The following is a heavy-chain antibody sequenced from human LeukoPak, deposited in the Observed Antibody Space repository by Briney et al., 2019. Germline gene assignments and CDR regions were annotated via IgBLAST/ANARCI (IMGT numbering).Heavy chain of an antibody. Sequence: GGSLRLSCAASGFTFSSAWMTWVRQAPGKGLEWVGHIKNKTNGETTDYAAPVKGRFIISRDDSKNTPYLQMNSLRTEDTAVYYCARGFCSSTNCYQGPYDFWGQGTLVTVSS. CDR3: ARGFCSSTNCYQGPYDF. D-gene: IGHD2-2*01. V-gene: IGHV3-15*01. CDR2: IKNKTNGETT. J-gene: IGHJ4*02. CDR1: GFTFSSAW.